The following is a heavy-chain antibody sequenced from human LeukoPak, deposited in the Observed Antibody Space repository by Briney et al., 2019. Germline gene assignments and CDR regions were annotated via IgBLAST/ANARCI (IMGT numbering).Heavy chain of an antibody. J-gene: IGHJ3*02. CDR1: GYTFTSYG. CDR3: VRGYYDRYGRNAFDK. CDR2: MNPNSGNT. Sequence: VASVKVSCTASGYTFTSYGISWVRQAPGQGLEWMGWMNPNSGNTAYAQNFQGRVTITRNISIATAYMELSSLRSEDTAVYYCVRGYYDRYGRNAFDKWGQGTMVTVSS. D-gene: IGHD3-16*01. V-gene: IGHV1-8*03.